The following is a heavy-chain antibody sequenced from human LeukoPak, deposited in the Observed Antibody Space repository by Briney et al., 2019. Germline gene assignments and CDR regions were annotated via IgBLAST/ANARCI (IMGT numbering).Heavy chain of an antibody. J-gene: IGHJ5*02. CDR3: ARGRRSDIVVVPAAYNWFDP. CDR2: INHSGST. CDR1: GGSFSGYY. D-gene: IGHD2-2*01. Sequence: PSETLSLTCAVYGGSFSGYYWSWIRQPPGKGLEWIGEINHSGSTNYNPSLKSRVTISVDTPKNQFSLKLSSVTAADTAVYYCARGRRSDIVVVPAAYNWFDPWGQGTLVTVSS. V-gene: IGHV4-34*01.